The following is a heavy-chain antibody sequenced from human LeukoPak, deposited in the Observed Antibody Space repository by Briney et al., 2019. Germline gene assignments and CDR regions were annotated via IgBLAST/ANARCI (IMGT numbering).Heavy chain of an antibody. CDR2: ISGSGGST. J-gene: IGHJ6*02. Sequence: PGGSLRLSCVASAFSDKSNYMSWVRQAPGKGLEWVSAISGSGGSTYYADSVKGRFTISRDNSKNTLYLQMNSLRAEDTAVYYCAKMSSSWTYYYGMDVWGQGTTVTVSS. CDR3: AKMSSSWTYYYGMDV. D-gene: IGHD6-13*01. CDR1: AFSDKSNY. V-gene: IGHV3-23*01.